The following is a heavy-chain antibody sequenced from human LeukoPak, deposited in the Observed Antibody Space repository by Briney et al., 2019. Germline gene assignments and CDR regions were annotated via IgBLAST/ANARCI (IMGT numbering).Heavy chain of an antibody. CDR3: ASGWGSSSGWYYD. CDR2: ISYDGSNK. Sequence: GGSLRLSCAASGFTFSSYAMHWVRQAPGKGLEWVAVISYDGSNKYYADSVKGRFTISRDNSKNTLYLQMNSLRAEDTAVYYCASGWGSSSGWYYDRGQGTLVTVSS. V-gene: IGHV3-30*04. J-gene: IGHJ4*02. CDR1: GFTFSSYA. D-gene: IGHD6-19*01.